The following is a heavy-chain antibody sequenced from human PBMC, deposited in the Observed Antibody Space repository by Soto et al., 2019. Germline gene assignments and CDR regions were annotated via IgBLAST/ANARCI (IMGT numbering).Heavy chain of an antibody. D-gene: IGHD3-22*01. CDR1: GGTFSSYA. CDR2: IIPIFGTA. CDR3: ARDLPGYYDSSHERYMDV. J-gene: IGHJ6*02. V-gene: IGHV1-69*06. Sequence: SVKVSCKASGGTFSSYAISWVRQAPGQGVERMGGIIPIFGTANYAQKFQGRVTITADKSTSTAYMELSSLRSEDTAVYYCARDLPGYYDSSHERYMDVWGQGTTVTV.